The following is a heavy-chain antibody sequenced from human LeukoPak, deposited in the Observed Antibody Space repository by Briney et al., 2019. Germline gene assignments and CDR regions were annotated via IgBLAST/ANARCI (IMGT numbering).Heavy chain of an antibody. V-gene: IGHV3-49*04. CDR1: GFTFGDYA. D-gene: IGHD3-22*01. J-gene: IGHJ4*02. CDR3: TKPTTKLVVVPFDY. Sequence: GGSLRLSCTASGFTFGDYAMSWVRQAPGKGLEWVGFIRSKTYGGTTEYAASVKGRFTISRDDSNSIAYLQMNSLKTEDTAVYYCTKPTTKLVVVPFDYWGQGTLVTVSS. CDR2: IRSKTYGGTT.